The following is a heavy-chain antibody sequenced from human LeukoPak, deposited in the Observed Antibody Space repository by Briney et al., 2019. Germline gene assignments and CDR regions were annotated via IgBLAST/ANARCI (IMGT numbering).Heavy chain of an antibody. CDR3: ARKRGSYVSDY. V-gene: IGHV4-34*01. CDR2: INHSGST. J-gene: IGHJ4*02. Sequence: SETLSLTCAVYGGSFSGYYWSWIRQPPGKGLEWIGEINHSGSTNYNPSLKSRVTISVDTSKNQFSLKLSSVTAADTAVYYCARKRGSYVSDYWGQGTLVTVSS. CDR1: GGSFSGYY. D-gene: IGHD1-26*01.